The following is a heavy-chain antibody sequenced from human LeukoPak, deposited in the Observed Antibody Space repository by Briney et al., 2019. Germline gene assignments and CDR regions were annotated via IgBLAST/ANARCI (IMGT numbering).Heavy chain of an antibody. CDR1: GFTISAYW. V-gene: IGHV3-7*01. D-gene: IGHD3-10*02. CDR2: IKKDGSEK. CDR3: AELGITMIGGV. J-gene: IGHJ6*04. Sequence: GGSLRLSCAASGFTISAYWMSWVRQAPGKGLEWVASIKKDGSEKKYVDSVKGRFTISRDNAKNSLYLQMNSLRAEDTAVYYCAELGITMIGGVWGKGTTVTISS.